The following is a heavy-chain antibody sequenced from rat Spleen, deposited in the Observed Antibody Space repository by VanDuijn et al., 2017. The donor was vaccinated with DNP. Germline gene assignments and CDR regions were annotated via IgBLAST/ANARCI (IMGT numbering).Heavy chain of an antibody. V-gene: IGHV5S13*01. CDR3: ARDAGGPFDY. CDR2: ISTSGGTT. D-gene: IGHD1-11*01. Sequence: EVQLVESGGGLVQPGMSLTPSCAASGFTFSNYDLGGVRHAPTKGLEWVASISTSGGTTYYPDSVKGRFTVSRDNAKNTLQLQMNNLRSEDTATYYCARDAGGPFDYWGQGVMVTVSS. CDR1: GFTFSNYD. J-gene: IGHJ2*01.